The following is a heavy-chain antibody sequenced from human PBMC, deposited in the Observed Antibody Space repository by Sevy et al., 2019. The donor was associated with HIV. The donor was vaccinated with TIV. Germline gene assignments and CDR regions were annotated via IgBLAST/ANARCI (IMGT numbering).Heavy chain of an antibody. D-gene: IGHD3-22*01. CDR3: AKDTIVVVGEALDI. Sequence: GGSLRLSCAVSGFTFSNYAMSWVRQAPGKGLEWVSAISGRDTGTLYAESVKGRFTISRDNSKNTLYLQMNSLRAEDTAVYYCAKDTIVVVGEALDIWGRGTMVTVSS. CDR2: ISGRDTGT. J-gene: IGHJ3*02. CDR1: GFTFSNYA. V-gene: IGHV3-23*01.